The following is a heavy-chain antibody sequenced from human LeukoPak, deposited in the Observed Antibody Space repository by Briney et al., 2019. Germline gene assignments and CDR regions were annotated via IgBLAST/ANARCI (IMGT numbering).Heavy chain of an antibody. CDR2: INPSGGST. CDR3: ARALLAAAAAGPFDY. D-gene: IGHD6-13*01. J-gene: IGHJ4*02. CDR1: GYTFTSYY. V-gene: IGHV1-46*01. Sequence: GASVKVSCKTSGYTFTSYYIHWVRQAPGQGLEWMGIINPSGGSTSYAQKFQARVTMTRDMSTSTVYMELSSLRSEDTAVYYCARALLAAAAAGPFDYWGQGTLVTVSS.